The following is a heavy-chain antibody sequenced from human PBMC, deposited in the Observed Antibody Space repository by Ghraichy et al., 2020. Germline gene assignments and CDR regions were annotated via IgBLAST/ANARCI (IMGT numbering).Heavy chain of an antibody. D-gene: IGHD5-12*01. CDR3: ARGELVATISLYYYYFGMDV. CDR1: GGSISSYY. V-gene: IGHV4-59*01. CDR2: IYYSGST. Sequence: SETLSRTCTVSGGSISSYYWSWIRQPPGKGLEWIGYIYYSGSTNYSPSLKSRVTISVDTSKNQFSLKLSSVTAADTAVYYCARGELVATISLYYYYFGMDVWGQGTTVTVSS. J-gene: IGHJ6*02.